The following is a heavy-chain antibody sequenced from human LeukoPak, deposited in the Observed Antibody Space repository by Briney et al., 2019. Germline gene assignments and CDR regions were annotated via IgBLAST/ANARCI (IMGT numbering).Heavy chain of an antibody. CDR1: GYSISSGYY. D-gene: IGHD3-10*01. CDR2: TYHSGST. J-gene: IGHJ4*02. V-gene: IGHV4-38-2*02. CDR3: ARYLYGSGSYHFDY. Sequence: SETLSLTCTVSGYSISSGYYWGWIRQPPGKGLEWIGSTYHSGSTYYNPSLKSRVTISVDTSKNQFSLKLSSVTAADTAVYYCARYLYGSGSYHFDYWGQGTLVTVSS.